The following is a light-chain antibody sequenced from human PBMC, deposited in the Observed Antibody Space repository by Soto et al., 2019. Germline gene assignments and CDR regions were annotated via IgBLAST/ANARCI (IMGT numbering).Light chain of an antibody. V-gene: IGKV1-5*03. CDR3: QQYHVYSGT. CDR1: ESISTW. J-gene: IGKJ1*01. CDR2: KAP. Sequence: DIQMTQSPSTLSASVGDRVTFTCRASESISTWLAWYQQKPGKAPKLLMYKAPSLQRGVTSRFSGSGSGTEFTLTISGLQPDDFATYYCQQYHVYSGTFGQGTKVELK.